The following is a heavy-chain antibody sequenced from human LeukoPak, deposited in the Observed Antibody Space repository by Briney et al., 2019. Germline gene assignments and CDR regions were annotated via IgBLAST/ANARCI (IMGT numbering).Heavy chain of an antibody. V-gene: IGHV5-51*01. CDR2: IYPGESDT. D-gene: IGHD6-13*01. J-gene: IGHJ3*02. CDR3: ARPAAGSAFDI. CDR1: GYSFTSYW. Sequence: GESLKISCKGSGYSFTSYWIGWVRQMPGKGLEWMGIIYPGESDTRYSPSFQGQVTISADKSISPPYLQWSSLKASDTAMYYCARPAAGSAFDIWGQGTMVTVSS.